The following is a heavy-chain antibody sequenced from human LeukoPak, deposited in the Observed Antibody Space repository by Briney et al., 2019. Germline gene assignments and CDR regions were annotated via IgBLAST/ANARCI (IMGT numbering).Heavy chain of an antibody. J-gene: IGHJ4*02. Sequence: GGSLRLSCAASGFTFSSYAMSWVRHAPGKGLVWVSRINSDGSSTNYADSVKGRFTISRDNAKNTLYLQMNSLRAEDTAVYYCARDLGYGDYFDYWGQGTLVTVSS. CDR2: INSDGSST. V-gene: IGHV3-74*01. CDR3: ARDLGYGDYFDY. CDR1: GFTFSSYA. D-gene: IGHD4-17*01.